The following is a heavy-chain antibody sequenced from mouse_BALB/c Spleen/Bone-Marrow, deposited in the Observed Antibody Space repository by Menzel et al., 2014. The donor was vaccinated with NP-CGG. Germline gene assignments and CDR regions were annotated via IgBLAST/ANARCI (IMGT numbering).Heavy chain of an antibody. CDR3: ARGVYYDYDVWFAN. J-gene: IGHJ3*01. D-gene: IGHD2-4*01. CDR2: IYPYNGNT. V-gene: IGHV1S29*02. CDR1: GYTFTDYN. Sequence: SGPELVKPGASVKISCKASGYTFTDYNMHWVKQNHGKSLEWIGYIYPYNGNTGYNQKFKSKATLTVDYSSSTAYMELRSLTSEDSAVYYCARGVYYDYDVWFANWGQGTLVTVSA.